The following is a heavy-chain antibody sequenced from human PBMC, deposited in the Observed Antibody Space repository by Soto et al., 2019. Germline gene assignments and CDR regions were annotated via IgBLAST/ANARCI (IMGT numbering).Heavy chain of an antibody. V-gene: IGHV4-34*01. CDR3: ARGLAAAAYYYGMDV. CDR2: INHSGST. CDR1: GGSFSGYY. J-gene: IGHJ6*02. Sequence: PSETLSLTCAVYGGSFSGYYWSWIRQPPGKGLEWIGEINHSGSTNYNPSLKSRVTISVDTSKNQFSLKLSSVTAADTAVYYCARGLAAAAYYYGMDVRGQGTTVTVPS. D-gene: IGHD6-13*01.